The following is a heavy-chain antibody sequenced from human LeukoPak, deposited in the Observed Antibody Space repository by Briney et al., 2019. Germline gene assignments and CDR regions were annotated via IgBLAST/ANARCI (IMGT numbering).Heavy chain of an antibody. V-gene: IGHV1-46*01. D-gene: IGHD5-12*01. Sequence: ASVKVSCKASGGTFSSYAISWVRQAPGQGLEWMGIINPNGGSTSYAQKFQGRVTMARDTSTSTVYMELSSLRSEDTAVYYCARSWIYSFLDWGQGTLVTVSS. CDR3: ARSWIYSFLD. CDR1: GGTFSSYA. CDR2: INPNGGST. J-gene: IGHJ4*02.